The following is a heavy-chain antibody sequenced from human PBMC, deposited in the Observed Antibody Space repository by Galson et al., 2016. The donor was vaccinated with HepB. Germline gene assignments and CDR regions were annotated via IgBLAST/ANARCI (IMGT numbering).Heavy chain of an antibody. D-gene: IGHD3-3*01. CDR1: GSTFSTYW. CDR3: ASKEWTSKSHYFYGLDV. CDR2: IYPDDSDT. V-gene: IGHV5-51*01. Sequence: SGAEVKKPGVSLQISCEGSGSTFSTYWIAWVRQMPGKGLEWMGIIYPDDSDTRYSPSFQGQVPISVDKSTRTAYLQWRSLKASDTAMYYCASKEWTSKSHYFYGLDVWGQGTTVIVSS. J-gene: IGHJ6*01.